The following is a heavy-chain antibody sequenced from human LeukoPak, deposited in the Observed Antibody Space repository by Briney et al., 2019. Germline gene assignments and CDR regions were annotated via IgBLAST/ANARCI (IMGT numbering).Heavy chain of an antibody. CDR3: ARASGLLRFLKWLPAYFDY. CDR2: ISYSGST. Sequence: SETLSLHCTVSGGSLSSYYRSWIRQPPGKGLEWIGYISYSGSTNYNPSLKSRVTISVDTSKKQFSLKLSSVTAADTAVYYCARASGLLRFLKWLPAYFDYWGQGTLVTVSS. J-gene: IGHJ4*02. D-gene: IGHD3-3*01. V-gene: IGHV4-59*01. CDR1: GGSLSSYY.